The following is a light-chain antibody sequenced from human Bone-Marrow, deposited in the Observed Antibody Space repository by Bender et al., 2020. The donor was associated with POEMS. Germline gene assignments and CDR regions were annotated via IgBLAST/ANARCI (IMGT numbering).Light chain of an antibody. CDR2: DVS. CDR3: AAWDDSLNVV. J-gene: IGLJ2*01. V-gene: IGLV2-11*01. CDR1: SSDVGGYDY. Sequence: QSALTQPRSVSGSPGQSVTISCTGTSSDVGGYDYVSWYQQHPGKAPKLMIHDVSKRPSGVPDRFSGSKSGNTASLTISGLQSEDEADYYCAAWDDSLNVVFGGGTKLTVL.